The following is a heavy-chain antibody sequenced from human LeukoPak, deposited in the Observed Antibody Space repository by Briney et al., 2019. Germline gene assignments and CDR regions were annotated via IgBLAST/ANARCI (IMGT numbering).Heavy chain of an antibody. CDR1: GFTFSSYA. J-gene: IGHJ4*02. Sequence: GGSLRLSCAASGFTFSSYAMHWVRQAPGKGLEWVAVISYDGSNKYYADSEKGRFTISRDNSKNTLYLQMNSLRAEDTAVYYCARDADPYSSSWYGELGYWGQGTLVTVSS. CDR3: ARDADPYSSSWYGELGY. V-gene: IGHV3-30*04. D-gene: IGHD6-13*01. CDR2: ISYDGSNK.